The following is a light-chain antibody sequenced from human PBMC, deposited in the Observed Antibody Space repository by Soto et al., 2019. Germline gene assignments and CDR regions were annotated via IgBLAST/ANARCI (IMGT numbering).Light chain of an antibody. CDR2: GAS. Sequence: IQTTQSSSILSTSVGESVLSTSRASQSISSWLAWYQQIPGRAPKLLIYGASTLQSGVPARFSGSGSGTDFTLTISNLQPEDFATYYCQPLNAYPLTSGQGTRLEI. CDR1: QSISSW. J-gene: IGKJ5*01. CDR3: QPLNAYPLT. V-gene: IGKV1-5*01.